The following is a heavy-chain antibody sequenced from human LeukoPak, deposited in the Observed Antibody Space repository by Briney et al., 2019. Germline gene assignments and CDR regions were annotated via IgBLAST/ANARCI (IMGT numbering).Heavy chain of an antibody. V-gene: IGHV4-39*01. CDR1: GGSISSSSYY. CDR2: IYYSGST. D-gene: IGHD1-26*01. Sequence: SETLSLTCTVSGGSISSSSYYWGWIRQPPGKGLEWIWSIYYSGSTYYNPSLKSRVTISVDTSKNQFSLKLSSVTAADTAVYYCARLKRISGSYSGGYYFDYWGQGTLVTVSS. J-gene: IGHJ4*02. CDR3: ARLKRISGSYSGGYYFDY.